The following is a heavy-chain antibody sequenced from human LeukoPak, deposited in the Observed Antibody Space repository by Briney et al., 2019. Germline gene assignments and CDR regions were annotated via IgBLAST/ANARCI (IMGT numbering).Heavy chain of an antibody. CDR3: ARGVYGSGSYFDY. Sequence: KSSEALSLTCAVYGGSFSGYYWSWIRQPPGKGLEWIGEINHSGSTNYNPSLKSRVTISVDTSKNQFSLKLSSVTAADTAVYYCARGVYGSGSYFDYWGQGTLVTVSS. D-gene: IGHD3-10*01. V-gene: IGHV4-34*01. CDR2: INHSGST. CDR1: GGSFSGYY. J-gene: IGHJ4*02.